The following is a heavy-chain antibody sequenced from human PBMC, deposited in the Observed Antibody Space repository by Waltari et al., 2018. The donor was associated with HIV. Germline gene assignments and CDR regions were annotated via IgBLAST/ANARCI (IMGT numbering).Heavy chain of an antibody. Sequence: EVQLVQSGAEVRKSGESLKLSCKASGYTFTNYWIAWVRQMSGEGLEWMGIIYPFDSDTRYNPSFEGQITISANKSLATAYLEWSNLNASDAAIYYCARLFYYDTTGYINNAFDIWGQGTVVTVS. CDR1: GYTFTNYW. J-gene: IGHJ3*02. D-gene: IGHD3-22*01. CDR3: ARLFYYDTTGYINNAFDI. CDR2: IYPFDSDT. V-gene: IGHV5-51*03.